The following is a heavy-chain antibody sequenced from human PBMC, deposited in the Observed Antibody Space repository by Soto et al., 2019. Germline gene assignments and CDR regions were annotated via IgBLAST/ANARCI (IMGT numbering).Heavy chain of an antibody. CDR3: ARTAAVPNTLRSRYFFDY. J-gene: IGHJ4*02. V-gene: IGHV1-2*02. CDR1: GDTFTANY. CDR2: INPKSGGT. Sequence: ASVKVSCKASGDTFTANYIHWVRQAPGQGFEWMGWINPKSGGTKYPQKFQGRVTMTRDTSLSTVYMTLTRLTSDDTAVYYCARTAAVPNTLRSRYFFDYWGQGTLVTVSS. D-gene: IGHD6-25*01.